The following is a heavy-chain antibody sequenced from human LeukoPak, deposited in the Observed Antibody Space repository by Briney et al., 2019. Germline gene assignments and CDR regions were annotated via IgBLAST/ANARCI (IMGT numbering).Heavy chain of an antibody. J-gene: IGHJ4*02. D-gene: IGHD6-13*01. CDR1: GYTFTGYY. CDR3: ARDKGSSWYSDY. V-gene: IGHV1-2*02. Sequence: ASVKVSCKASGYTFTGYYMHWVQQAPGQGLEWMGWINPNSGGTNYAQKFQGRVTMTRDTSISTAYMELSRLRSDDTAVYYCARDKGSSWYSDYWGQGTLVTVSS. CDR2: INPNSGGT.